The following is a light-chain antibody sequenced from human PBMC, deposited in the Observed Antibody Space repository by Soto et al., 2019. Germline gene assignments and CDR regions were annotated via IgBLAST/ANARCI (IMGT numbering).Light chain of an antibody. CDR1: SSDVGGYNY. CDR2: EVS. CDR3: SSYTSSSTSWV. V-gene: IGLV2-14*01. Sequence: QSVLTQPASVSGSPGQSITISCTGTSSDVGGYNYVSWYQQHPGKAPKLMIYEVSNRPSGVSNRFSGSKSGNTASLTISGLQAEDEDDYYCSSYTSSSTSWVFGGGTKLTVL. J-gene: IGLJ3*02.